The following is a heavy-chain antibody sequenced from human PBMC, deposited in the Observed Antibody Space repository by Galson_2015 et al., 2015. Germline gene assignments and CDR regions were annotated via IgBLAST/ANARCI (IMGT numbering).Heavy chain of an antibody. CDR3: ARDAIVVVVAATPRLQHNWFDP. Sequence: SVKVSCKASGGTFSSYAISWVRQAPGQGLEWMGGIIPIFGTANYAQKFQGRVTITADESTSTAYMELSSLRSEDTAVYYCARDAIVVVVAATPRLQHNWFDPWGQGTLVTVSS. V-gene: IGHV1-69*13. CDR1: GGTFSSYA. CDR2: IIPIFGTA. J-gene: IGHJ5*02. D-gene: IGHD2-15*01.